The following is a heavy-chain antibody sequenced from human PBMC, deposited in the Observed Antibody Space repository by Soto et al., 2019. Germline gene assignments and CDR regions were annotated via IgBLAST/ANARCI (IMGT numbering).Heavy chain of an antibody. Sequence: PGGSLRLSCAASGFTFSSYGMHWVRQAPGKGLEWVAVISYDGSNKYYADSVKGRFTISRDNSKNTLYLQMNSLRAEDTAVYYCAKGSYGDPIDYWGQGTLVTVSS. V-gene: IGHV3-30*18. J-gene: IGHJ4*02. CDR1: GFTFSSYG. CDR3: AKGSYGDPIDY. CDR2: ISYDGSNK. D-gene: IGHD4-17*01.